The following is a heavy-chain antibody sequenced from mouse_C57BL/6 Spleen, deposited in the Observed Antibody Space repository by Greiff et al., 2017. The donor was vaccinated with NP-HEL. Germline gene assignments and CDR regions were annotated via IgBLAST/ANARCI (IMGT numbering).Heavy chain of an antibody. CDR2: IYPGSGST. Sequence: QVQLQQPGAELVKPGASVKLSCKASGYTFTSYWITWVKQRPGQGLEWIGDIYPGSGSTNYNEKFKSKATLTVDTSSSTAYMQLSSLTSEDSAYYYCVRYYDYDGTFLDYWGQGTTLTVSS. CDR1: GYTFTSYW. D-gene: IGHD2-4*01. V-gene: IGHV1-55*01. CDR3: VRYYDYDGTFLDY. J-gene: IGHJ2*01.